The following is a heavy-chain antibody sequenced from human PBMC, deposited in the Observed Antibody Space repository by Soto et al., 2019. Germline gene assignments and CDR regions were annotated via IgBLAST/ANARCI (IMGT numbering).Heavy chain of an antibody. CDR3: ARESEDLTSNFDY. V-gene: IGHV3-21*06. Sequence: GGSVRLSCAASGFTFTRYSMNWVRQAPGKGLEWVSSISSTTNYIYYGDSMKGRFTISRDNAKNSLYLEMNSLRAEDTAVYYCARESEDLTSNFDYWGQGTLVTVSS. CDR2: ISSTTNYI. J-gene: IGHJ4*02. CDR1: GFTFTRYS.